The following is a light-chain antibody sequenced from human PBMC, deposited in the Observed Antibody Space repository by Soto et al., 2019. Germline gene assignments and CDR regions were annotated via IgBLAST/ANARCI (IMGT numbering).Light chain of an antibody. CDR2: EVS. Sequence: QSALTQPASVSGSPGQSITISCTGTSNGVGGYNHVSWYQQHPGKAPQLIIYEVSYRPSGVSNRFSGSKSGNTASLTISGLQAEDEADYYCNSYRSSDSVVFGGGTKLTVL. J-gene: IGLJ2*01. CDR3: NSYRSSDSVV. V-gene: IGLV2-14*01. CDR1: SNGVGGYNH.